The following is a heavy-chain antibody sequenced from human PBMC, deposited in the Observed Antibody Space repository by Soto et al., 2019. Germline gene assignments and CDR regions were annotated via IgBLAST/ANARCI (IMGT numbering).Heavy chain of an antibody. J-gene: IGHJ3*02. Sequence: SQTLSLTCAISGDSVSSNSAAWNWIRQSPSRGLEWLGRTYYRSKWYNDYAVSVKSRITINPDTSKNQFSLQLNSVTPEDTAVYYCARARDSSGYYYSPRCRFDIWGQGTMVTVSS. CDR2: TYYRSKWYN. V-gene: IGHV6-1*01. CDR3: ARARDSSGYYYSPRCRFDI. D-gene: IGHD3-22*01. CDR1: GDSVSSNSAA.